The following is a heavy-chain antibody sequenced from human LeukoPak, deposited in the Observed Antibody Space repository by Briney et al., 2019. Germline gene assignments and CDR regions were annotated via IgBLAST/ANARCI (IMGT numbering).Heavy chain of an antibody. D-gene: IGHD6-13*01. J-gene: IGHJ4*02. CDR3: VREGPLYSSTWYGDY. CDR2: IWYDGTNK. V-gene: IGHV3-33*01. CDR1: GFTFSSYG. Sequence: GGSLRLSCAASGFTFSSYGMHWVRQAPGKGLEWVAVIWYDGTNKYYADSVRGRFTISRDNSKNTLYLQMNSLRAEDTAVYYCVREGPLYSSTWYGDYWGQGTLVTVSP.